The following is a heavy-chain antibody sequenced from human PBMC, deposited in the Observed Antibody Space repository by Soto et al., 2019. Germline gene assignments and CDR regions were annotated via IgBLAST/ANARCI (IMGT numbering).Heavy chain of an antibody. D-gene: IGHD3-22*01. V-gene: IGHV3-11*01. CDR2: ISSSGSTI. CDR1: GFTFSDYY. Sequence: PGGSLRLSCAASGFTFSDYYMSWIRQAPGKGLEWVSYISSSGSTIYYADSVKGRFTISRDNAKNSLYLQMNSLRAEDTAVYYCARERGYYYDSSGPGGWFDPWGQGTLVTVSS. J-gene: IGHJ5*02. CDR3: ARERGYYYDSSGPGGWFDP.